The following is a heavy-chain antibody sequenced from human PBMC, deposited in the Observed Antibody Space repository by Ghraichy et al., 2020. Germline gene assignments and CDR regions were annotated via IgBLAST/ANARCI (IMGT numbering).Heavy chain of an antibody. CDR1: GGTFSSYA. Sequence: SVKVSCKASGGTFSSYAISWVRQAPGQGLEWMGGIIPIFGTANYAQKFQGRVTITADESTSTAYMELSSLRSEDTAVYYCARDNPFPYYGSGSTMGVPFDYWGQGTLVTVSS. V-gene: IGHV1-69*13. J-gene: IGHJ4*02. CDR2: IIPIFGTA. D-gene: IGHD3-10*01. CDR3: ARDNPFPYYGSGSTMGVPFDY.